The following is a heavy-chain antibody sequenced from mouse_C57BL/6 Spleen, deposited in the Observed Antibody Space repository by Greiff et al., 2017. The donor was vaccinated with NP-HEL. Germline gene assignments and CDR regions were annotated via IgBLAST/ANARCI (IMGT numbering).Heavy chain of an antibody. CDR3: ALYSNYLY. J-gene: IGHJ2*01. Sequence: VQLQQPGAELVMPGASVKLSCKASGYTFTSYWMHWVKQRPGQGLEWIGEIDPSDSYTNYNQKFKGKSTLTVDKSSSTAYMQLSSLTSEDSAVYYCALYSNYLYWGQGTTLTVSS. D-gene: IGHD2-5*01. CDR1: GYTFTSYW. V-gene: IGHV1-69*01. CDR2: IDPSDSYT.